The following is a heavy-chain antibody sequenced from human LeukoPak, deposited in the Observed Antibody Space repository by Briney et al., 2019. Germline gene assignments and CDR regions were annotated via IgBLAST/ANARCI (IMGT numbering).Heavy chain of an antibody. CDR1: GGSFSAYY. CDR2: INHSGST. J-gene: IGHJ4*02. V-gene: IGHV4-34*01. Sequence: PSETLSLTCAVYGGSFSAYYWSWIRQPPGKGLEWIGEINHSGSTNYNPSLKSRVTISVDTSKNQFSLKLSSVTAADTAVYYCARGGYAFWSQRLYYFDYWGQGTLVTVSS. D-gene: IGHD3-3*01. CDR3: ARGGYAFWSQRLYYFDY.